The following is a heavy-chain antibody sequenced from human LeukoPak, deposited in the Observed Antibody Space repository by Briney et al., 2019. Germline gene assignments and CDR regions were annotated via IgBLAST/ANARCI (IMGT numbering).Heavy chain of an antibody. CDR1: GYTFTGYY. CDR2: INPNSGGT. D-gene: IGHD3-22*01. CDR3: AGSQDYYDSSGYQYYFDY. Sequence: ASVKVSCKASGYTFTGYYMHWVRQAPGQGLEWMGRINPNSGGTNYAQKFQGRVTMTRDTSIGTAYMELSRLRSDDTAVYYCAGSQDYYDSSGYQYYFDYWGQGTLVTVSS. V-gene: IGHV1-2*06. J-gene: IGHJ4*02.